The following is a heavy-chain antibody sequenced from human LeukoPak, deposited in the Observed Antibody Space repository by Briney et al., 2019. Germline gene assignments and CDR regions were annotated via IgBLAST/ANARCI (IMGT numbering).Heavy chain of an antibody. V-gene: IGHV1-18*01. CDR3: ARAGISAYYYYMDV. CDR2: ISAYNGNT. Sequence: ASVKVSCKASGYTFTSYGISWVRQAPGQGLEWMGWISAYNGNTNYAQKLQGRVTMTTDNSTSTAYMELRSLRCDDTAVYYCARAGISAYYYYMDVWGKGTTVTVSS. D-gene: IGHD6-25*01. J-gene: IGHJ6*03. CDR1: GYTFTSYG.